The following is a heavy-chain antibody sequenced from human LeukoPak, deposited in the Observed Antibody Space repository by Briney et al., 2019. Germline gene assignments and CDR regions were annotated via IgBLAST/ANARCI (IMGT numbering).Heavy chain of an antibody. CDR3: ARDIYDILTGNNWFDP. CDR2: IYYSGST. Sequence: SETLSLTCTVSGGSISSSSYYWGWIRQPPGKGLEWIGSIYYSGSTYYNPSLKSRVTISVDTSKNQFSLKLSSVTAADTAVYYCARDIYDILTGNNWFDPWGQGTLVTVSS. J-gene: IGHJ5*02. CDR1: GGSISSSSYY. D-gene: IGHD3-9*01. V-gene: IGHV4-39*07.